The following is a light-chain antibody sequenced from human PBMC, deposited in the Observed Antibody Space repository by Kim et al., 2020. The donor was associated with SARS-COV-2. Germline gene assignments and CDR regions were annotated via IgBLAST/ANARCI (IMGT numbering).Light chain of an antibody. CDR1: SSDVGGYNF. CDR2: EVS. V-gene: IGLV2-8*01. CDR3: TSYAAISNFV. J-gene: IGLJ1*01. Sequence: QSALTQPPSASGSPGQSVTISCSGTSSDVGGYNFVSWYQQHPGNAPKLMNYEVSKRPSGVPDRFSGSKSGNTASLSVSGLQAEDEADYYCTSYAAISNFVFGTGTKVTDL.